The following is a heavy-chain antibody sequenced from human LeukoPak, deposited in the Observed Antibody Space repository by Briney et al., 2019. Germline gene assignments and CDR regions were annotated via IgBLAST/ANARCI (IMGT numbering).Heavy chain of an antibody. CDR2: ISGSGGST. Sequence: GGSLRVSCAASGFTFSSYAMSWVRQAPGKGLEWVSAISGSGGSTYYADSVKGRFTISRDNSKNTLYLQMNSLRAEDTAVYYCAKDPPHYYDSSGYYPKIQYFQHWGQGTLVTVSS. CDR1: GFTFSSYA. J-gene: IGHJ1*01. D-gene: IGHD3-22*01. V-gene: IGHV3-23*01. CDR3: AKDPPHYYDSSGYYPKIQYFQH.